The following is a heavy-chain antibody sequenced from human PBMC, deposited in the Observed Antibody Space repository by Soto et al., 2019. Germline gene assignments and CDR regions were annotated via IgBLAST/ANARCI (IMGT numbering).Heavy chain of an antibody. V-gene: IGHV4-59*01. D-gene: IGHD3-3*01. CDR3: ARSSPRVVSPWDY. CDR2: IYYSGST. Sequence: SETLSLPCSVSGGSIISYYWSWIRQPPGKGLEWIGHIYYSGSTNYNPSLKSRVTISVDTSKNHFSLKLSSVTAADTAVYYCARSSPRVVSPWDYWGQGTLVTVSS. J-gene: IGHJ4*02. CDR1: GGSIISYY.